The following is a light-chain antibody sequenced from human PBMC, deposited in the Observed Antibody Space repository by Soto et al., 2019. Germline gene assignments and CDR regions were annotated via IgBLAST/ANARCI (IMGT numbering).Light chain of an antibody. CDR1: SSDVGGYNY. CDR2: EVS. CDR3: CSYAGSYNVV. V-gene: IGLV2-11*01. Sequence: QSVLTQPRSVSGYPGQSVTISWTGTSSDVGGYNYVSWYRQNPGKAPKLMIYEVSERPSGVPDRFSGSKSGNTASLTISGLQADDEADYYCCSYAGSYNVVFGGGTKLTVL. J-gene: IGLJ2*01.